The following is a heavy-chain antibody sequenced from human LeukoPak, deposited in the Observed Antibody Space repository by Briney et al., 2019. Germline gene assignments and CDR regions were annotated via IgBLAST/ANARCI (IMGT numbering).Heavy chain of an antibody. V-gene: IGHV1-2*02. CDR2: INLNNGDT. D-gene: IGHD6-13*01. CDR1: GYTFTGYY. Sequence: ASVKVSCKASGYTFTGYYMHWVRQAPGQGLEWMGWINLNNGDTKYSQKFQGRVTMTRDMSITTTYMELSRLRSDDTAVYYCARDLAASGTDYWGQGTLVTVSP. CDR3: ARDLAASGTDY. J-gene: IGHJ4*02.